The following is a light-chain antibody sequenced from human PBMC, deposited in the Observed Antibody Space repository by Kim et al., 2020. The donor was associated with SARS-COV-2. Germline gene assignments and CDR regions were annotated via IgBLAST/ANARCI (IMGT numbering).Light chain of an antibody. CDR2: NRN. J-gene: IGLJ1*01. CDR1: RVRRQY. Sequence: FGQTVRITLQGERVRRQYPFWFQQMPRQAPILIIYNRNNRPSGIPARFSGTSSGNTASLTITGAQAEDEAVYYCDSRDNSGNHHVFGAGTKVTVL. CDR3: DSRDNSGNHHV. V-gene: IGLV3-19*01.